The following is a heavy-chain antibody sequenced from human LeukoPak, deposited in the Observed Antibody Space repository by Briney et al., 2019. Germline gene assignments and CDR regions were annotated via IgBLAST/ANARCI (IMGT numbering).Heavy chain of an antibody. CDR1: GYTFTSYY. CDR3: ARRYCSSTSCYVDGNWFDP. J-gene: IGHJ5*02. D-gene: IGHD2-2*01. Sequence: ASVKVSCKASGYTFTSYYMHWVRQAPGQGLEWMGRINPSGGSTSYAQNFQGRVTMTRDMSTSTVYMELSSLRSEDTAVYYCARRYCSSTSCYVDGNWFDPWGQGTLVTV. V-gene: IGHV1-46*01. CDR2: INPSGGST.